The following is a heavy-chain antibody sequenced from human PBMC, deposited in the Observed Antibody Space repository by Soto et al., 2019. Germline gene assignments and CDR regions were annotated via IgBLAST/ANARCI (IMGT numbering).Heavy chain of an antibody. Sequence: GGSLRLSCAASGFTFSSYGMHWVRQAPGKGLEWVAVISYDGSNKYYADSVKGRFTISRDNSKNTLYLQMNSLRAEDTAVYYCAKDLSVVVTATPTDYYYYYGMDVWGQGITVTVSS. CDR1: GFTFSSYG. J-gene: IGHJ6*02. V-gene: IGHV3-30*18. D-gene: IGHD2-21*02. CDR2: ISYDGSNK. CDR3: AKDLSVVVTATPTDYYYYYGMDV.